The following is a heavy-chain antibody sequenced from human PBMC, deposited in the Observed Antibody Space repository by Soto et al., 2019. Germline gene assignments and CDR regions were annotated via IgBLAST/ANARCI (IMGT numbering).Heavy chain of an antibody. CDR2: INHSGST. J-gene: IGHJ4*02. V-gene: IGHV4-34*01. CDR1: GGSFSGYY. D-gene: IGHD2-15*01. Sequence: SETLSLTCAVYGGSFSGYYWSWIRQPPGKGLEWIGEINHSGSTNYNPSLKSRVTISVDTSKNQFSLKLSSVTAADTAVYYCARGRGEYCSGGSCYRIFDYWGQGTLVTVSS. CDR3: ARGRGEYCSGGSCYRIFDY.